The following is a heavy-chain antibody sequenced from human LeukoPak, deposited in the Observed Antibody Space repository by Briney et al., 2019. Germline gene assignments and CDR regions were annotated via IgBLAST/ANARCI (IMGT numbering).Heavy chain of an antibody. J-gene: IGHJ4*02. Sequence: SETLSLTCTVAGASISSESYYWSWLRQPAGKGLEWIVRIYTSGSTNYNPSLKSRVTMSVDTSKNHFSLKLSSVTAADTAVYYCARDTGYYYGSGTYLYYFDYWGQGTLVTVSS. CDR2: IYTSGST. CDR3: ARDTGYYYGSGTYLYYFDY. V-gene: IGHV4-61*02. D-gene: IGHD3-10*01. CDR1: GASISSESYY.